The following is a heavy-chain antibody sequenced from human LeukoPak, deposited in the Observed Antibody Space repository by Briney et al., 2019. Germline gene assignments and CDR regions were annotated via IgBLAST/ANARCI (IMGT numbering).Heavy chain of an antibody. Sequence: GGSLRLSCAASGFIFSNAWMSWVRQAPGKGLEWVGRIKSKTDGGTTDYAAPVKGRFTISRDDSKNTLYLQMNSLKTEDTAVYYCAREREYVYGVPDAFDIWGQGTTVTVSS. CDR3: AREREYVYGVPDAFDI. CDR1: GFIFSNAW. J-gene: IGHJ3*02. D-gene: IGHD2/OR15-2a*01. V-gene: IGHV3-15*01. CDR2: IKSKTDGGTT.